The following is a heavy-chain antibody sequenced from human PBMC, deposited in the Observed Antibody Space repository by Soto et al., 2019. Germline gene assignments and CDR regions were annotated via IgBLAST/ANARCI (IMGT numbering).Heavy chain of an antibody. Sequence: GGSLRLSCEASGFTFSSYGMHWVRQAPGKGLERVAVIWYDGSNKYYADSEKGRFTISRLNSKNTLYLQLNSMTDEDTAVYYCARERRLADRLNYYYYGMYVWGQGTTVTVAS. CDR2: IWYDGSNK. CDR3: ARERRLADRLNYYYYGMYV. CDR1: GFTFSSYG. J-gene: IGHJ6*02. V-gene: IGHV3-33*01. D-gene: IGHD6-6*01.